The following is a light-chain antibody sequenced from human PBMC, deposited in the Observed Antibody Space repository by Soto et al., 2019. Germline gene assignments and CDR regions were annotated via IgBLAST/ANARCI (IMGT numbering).Light chain of an antibody. CDR2: LNSDGSH. CDR3: QTWGTGIVV. CDR1: SGHSSYA. V-gene: IGLV4-69*01. Sequence: QPVLTQSPSASASLGASVKLTCTLSSGHSSYAIAWHQQQPEKGPRYLMKLNSDGSHSKGDGIPDRFSGSSSGAERYLTISSPQSEDEADSYCQTWGTGIVVFGGGTKLTVL. J-gene: IGLJ2*01.